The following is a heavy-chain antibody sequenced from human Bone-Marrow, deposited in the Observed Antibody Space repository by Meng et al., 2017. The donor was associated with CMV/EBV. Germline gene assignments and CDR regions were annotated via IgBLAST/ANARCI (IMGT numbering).Heavy chain of an antibody. D-gene: IGHD5/OR15-5a*01. J-gene: IGHJ4*02. CDR3: ARADGVYG. V-gene: IGHV3-7*01. CDR1: GFTFTKYW. Sequence: GESLKISCAASGFTFTKYWMTWVRQAPGKGLEWVANINEPGTVKHYVDSVKGRFTMSRDNSKNSLYLQMNSLRAEDTAVYYCARADGVYGWGQGTLVTVSS. CDR2: INEPGTVK.